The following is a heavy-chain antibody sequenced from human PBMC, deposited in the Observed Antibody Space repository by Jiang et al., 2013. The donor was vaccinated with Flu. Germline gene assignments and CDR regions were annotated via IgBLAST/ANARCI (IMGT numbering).Heavy chain of an antibody. CDR3: ARAPTTVKACDY. Sequence: VKPSQTLSLTCTVSGGSISSGDYYWSWIRQPPGKGLEWIGYVYYSGSTYYNPSLKSRVTISVDTSKNQFSLKLSSVTAAETAVYYCARAPTTVKACDYWGQGTLVTVSS. CDR1: GGSISSGDYY. J-gene: IGHJ4*02. D-gene: IGHD4-17*01. V-gene: IGHV4-30-4*01. CDR2: VYYSGST.